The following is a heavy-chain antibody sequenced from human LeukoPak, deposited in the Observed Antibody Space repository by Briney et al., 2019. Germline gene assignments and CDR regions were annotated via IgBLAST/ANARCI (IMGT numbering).Heavy chain of an antibody. V-gene: IGHV5-51*01. J-gene: IGHJ4*02. D-gene: IGHD5-24*01. CDR2: IYPGDSDT. Sequence: RGASLQISCKGSGYTFNSNWLGWVRQLPGKGLEWMGIIYPGDSDTRYSPSLQGQVTISVDKSIRTAYLQWSSLEASDSAMYYCAKGDGYNTFDSWGQGTLVTVSS. CDR3: AKGDGYNTFDS. CDR1: GYTFNSNW.